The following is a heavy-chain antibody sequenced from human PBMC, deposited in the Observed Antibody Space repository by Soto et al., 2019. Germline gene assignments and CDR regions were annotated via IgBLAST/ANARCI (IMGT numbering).Heavy chain of an antibody. V-gene: IGHV3-21*01. CDR1: GFIFSDYS. CDR3: ARVRRWAPLPLKYHFGMDV. CDR2: ITGGSSYI. J-gene: IGHJ6*02. Sequence: EVQLVESGGGLVKPGESLRLSCVASGFIFSDYSMSWVRQAPGKGLEWVSSITGGSSYIHYADSVKGRFTISRDNAKNSLSLQMNSLRAEDTAVYYCARVRRWAPLPLKYHFGMDVWGQGTTVTVSS. D-gene: IGHD1-26*01.